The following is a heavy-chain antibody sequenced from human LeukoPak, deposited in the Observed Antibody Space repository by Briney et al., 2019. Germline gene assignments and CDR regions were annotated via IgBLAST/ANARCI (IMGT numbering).Heavy chain of an antibody. J-gene: IGHJ6*03. CDR1: GFTFSSYS. V-gene: IGHV3-48*01. D-gene: IGHD4/OR15-4a*01. Sequence: PGGSLRLSCAASGFTFSSYSMNWVRQAPGKGLEWVSYISSSSSTIYYADSVKGRFTISRDNAKNSLYLQMNSLRAEDTAVYYCASGLTSLYYYYMDVWGKGTTVTVSS. CDR2: ISSSSSTI. CDR3: ASGLTSLYYYYMDV.